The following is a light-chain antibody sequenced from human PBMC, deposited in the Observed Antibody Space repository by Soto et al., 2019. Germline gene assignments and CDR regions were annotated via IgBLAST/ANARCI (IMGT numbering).Light chain of an antibody. Sequence: DIQMTQSPSSLSASVGDRVTITCRASQGIGTYLAWYQQKPGKVPKLLIYAASTLQSGVPSRFSGSGSGTDFTLTISSLQPEDVATYYCQKYNSALWTFGQGTKVEIK. J-gene: IGKJ1*01. CDR1: QGIGTY. V-gene: IGKV1-27*01. CDR3: QKYNSALWT. CDR2: AAS.